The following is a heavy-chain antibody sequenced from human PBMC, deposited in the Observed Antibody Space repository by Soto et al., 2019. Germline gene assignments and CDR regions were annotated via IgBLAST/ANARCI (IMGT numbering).Heavy chain of an antibody. CDR1: GFTFSSYA. J-gene: IGHJ4*02. Sequence: EVQLLESGGGLVQPGGSLRLSCAASGFTFSSYAMSWVRQAPGKGLEWVSGISGSGGSTYYADSVKGRFTISRDNSKNTLYRQMNGRRAEDTALYYWAKGGQARGGGYFDYWGQGTLVTVSS. D-gene: IGHD3-10*01. CDR3: AKGGQARGGGYFDY. V-gene: IGHV3-23*01. CDR2: ISGSGGST.